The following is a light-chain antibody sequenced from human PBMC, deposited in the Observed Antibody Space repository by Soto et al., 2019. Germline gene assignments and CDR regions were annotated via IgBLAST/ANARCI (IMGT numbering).Light chain of an antibody. V-gene: IGLV2-14*01. J-gene: IGLJ1*01. CDR3: KSYTTTSTYV. CDR2: DVS. Sequence: QSALTQPASVSGSPGQSIAICCTGTSSDVGAYNYVSWYQQPPGKAPKLMIYDVSNRPSGVSDRFSGSKSGNTASLTISGLQTEDEADYYCKSYTTTSTYVFGTGTKVTVL. CDR1: SSDVGAYNY.